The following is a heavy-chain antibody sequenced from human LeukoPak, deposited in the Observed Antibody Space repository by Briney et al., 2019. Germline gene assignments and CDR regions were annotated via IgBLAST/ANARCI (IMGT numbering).Heavy chain of an antibody. V-gene: IGHV1-2*06. D-gene: IGHD5-12*01. CDR2: INPASGGT. Sequence: ASXXVXXKASXXTFXXXYIHWVRQAPGQGLDWMGRINPASGGTNYAQKFQGRVTMTRDTSISTAYMELSRLRSDDTAVYYCASGYEDYWGQGTLVTVTS. CDR3: ASGYEDY. J-gene: IGHJ4*02. CDR1: XXTFXXXY.